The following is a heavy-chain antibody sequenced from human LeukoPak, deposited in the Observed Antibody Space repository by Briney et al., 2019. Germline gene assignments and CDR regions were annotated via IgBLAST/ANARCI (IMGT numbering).Heavy chain of an antibody. J-gene: IGHJ6*02. V-gene: IGHV1-46*01. CDR2: INPSGGST. CDR1: GYTFTSYY. CDR3: AKDTAMVCVGYGMDV. D-gene: IGHD5-18*01. Sequence: ASVKVSCKASGYTFTSYYMHWVRQAPGQGLEWMGIINPSGGSTSYAQKFQGRVTMTRDTSTSTVYMELSSLRAEDTAVYYCAKDTAMVCVGYGMDVWGQGTTVTASS.